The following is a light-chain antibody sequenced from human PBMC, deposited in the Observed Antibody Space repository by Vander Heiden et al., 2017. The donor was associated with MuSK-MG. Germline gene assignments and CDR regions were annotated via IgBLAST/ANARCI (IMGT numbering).Light chain of an antibody. CDR3: QHEHHWPKT. J-gene: IGKJ1*01. CDR2: GAS. Sequence: ETVMTQSPASLSVSPGERAALSCRASQSVSSELAWYQQRPGQAPRLLMSGASTRATDVPARFSGSGSGTEFTLTITSVQSEDSAVYYCQHEHHWPKTFGQGTKVEIK. V-gene: IGKV3-15*01. CDR1: QSVSSE.